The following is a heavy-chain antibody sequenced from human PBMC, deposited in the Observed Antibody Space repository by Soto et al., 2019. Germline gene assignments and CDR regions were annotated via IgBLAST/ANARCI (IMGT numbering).Heavy chain of an antibody. D-gene: IGHD2-2*01. Sequence: GQGLEWIGDIYYSGNTYYNPSLQSRVPISVATSKTQCALKLRCVTAADTAVYYCARSDILVVFFFSSYGDHRDRYSFPTRRSSDL. CDR2: IYYSGNT. J-gene: IGHJ2*01. CDR3: ARSDILVVFFFSSYGDHRDRYSFPTRRSSDL. V-gene: IGHV4-39*01.